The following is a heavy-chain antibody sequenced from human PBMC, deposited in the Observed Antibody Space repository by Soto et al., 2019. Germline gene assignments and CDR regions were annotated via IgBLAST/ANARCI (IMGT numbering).Heavy chain of an antibody. J-gene: IGHJ6*02. CDR1: GFTLSSDA. CDR2: ISYDGRNK. CDR3: VRDTAYCSGGTCYSSHDMDV. V-gene: IGHV3-30*04. Sequence: GYSLRPSFPNSGFTLSSDATNWLRQAPGERLQRVAVISYDGRNKYYADSVKGRFTISRDNSKNTLYLEMNSLRVEDTAVYHCVRDTAYCSGGTCYSSHDMDVWGQGTTVTVSS. D-gene: IGHD2-15*01.